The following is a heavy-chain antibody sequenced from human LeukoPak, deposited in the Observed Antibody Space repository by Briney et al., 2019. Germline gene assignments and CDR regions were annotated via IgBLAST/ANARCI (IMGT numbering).Heavy chain of an antibody. V-gene: IGHV4-59*11. Sequence: SSQTLSLTCTVSGGSLSGHYWSWIRQPPGKRLEWIGYVSYTGGTKYSPSLQSRVTISIDTSKSQFSLKLTSVTSADTAVYSCARLLYNDISGDPDTFDVWGQGTTVIVSS. J-gene: IGHJ3*01. CDR1: GGSLSGHY. CDR3: ARLLYNDISGDPDTFDV. D-gene: IGHD3-22*01. CDR2: VSYTGGT.